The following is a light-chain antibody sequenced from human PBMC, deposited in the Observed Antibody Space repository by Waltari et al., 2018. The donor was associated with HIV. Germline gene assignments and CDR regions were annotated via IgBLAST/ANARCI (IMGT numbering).Light chain of an antibody. CDR1: NIGSKT. J-gene: IGLJ2*01. V-gene: IGLV3-21*02. CDR2: DDG. CDR3: QVWDESSDYVL. Sequence: SYVLTQTPSVSVAPGQTARITCGGNNIGSKTVHWYQQKPSQAPLLVVYDDGDRPSGIPERCSGSYSGNTATLTISRVEAGDEADYYCQVWDESSDYVLFGGGTKLTVL.